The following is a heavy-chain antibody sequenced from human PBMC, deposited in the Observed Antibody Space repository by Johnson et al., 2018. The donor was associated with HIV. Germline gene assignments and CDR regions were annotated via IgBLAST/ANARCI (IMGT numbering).Heavy chain of an antibody. V-gene: IGHV3-7*01. CDR1: GFTFRSYW. J-gene: IGHJ3*02. CDR3: AIGRGEVQRHAFDI. CDR2: IKQDGSEF. Sequence: VQLVESGGGLVQPGGSLRLSCAASGFTFRSYWMSWVRQAPGKGLEWVANIKQDGSEFYFVASMKRRFTISKDNSRNTLFLQMNSLRADDTAVYYCAIGRGEVQRHAFDIWGQGTMVIVSS. D-gene: IGHD6-25*01.